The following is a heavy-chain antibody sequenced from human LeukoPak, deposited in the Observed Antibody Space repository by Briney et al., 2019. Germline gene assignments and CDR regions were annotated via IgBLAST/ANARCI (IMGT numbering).Heavy chain of an antibody. CDR2: TSSSSSTI. V-gene: IGHV3-48*01. Sequence: GGSLRLSCAASGFTFSSYSMNWVRQVPGKVLEWDSYTSSSSSTIYYADSVKGRFTISRDNAKNSLYLQMNSLRAEDTAVYYCASPTIAARSDWFDPWGQGTLVTVSS. D-gene: IGHD6-6*01. CDR3: ASPTIAARSDWFDP. J-gene: IGHJ5*02. CDR1: GFTFSSYS.